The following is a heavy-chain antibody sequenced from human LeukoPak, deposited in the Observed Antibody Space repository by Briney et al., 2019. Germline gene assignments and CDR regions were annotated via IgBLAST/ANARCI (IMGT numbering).Heavy chain of an antibody. CDR1: GRSISSSSYY. Sequence: PSETLSLTCTVSGRSISSSSYYWGWIRQPPGKGLEWIGGSGSTYYNPSLKSRVTISVDTSKNQFSLKLSSVSAADTAVYYCARVAKYYYGSETYYFFEHWGQGTPVTASS. CDR3: ARVAKYYYGSETYYFFEH. J-gene: IGHJ4*02. V-gene: IGHV4-39*07. CDR2: SGST. D-gene: IGHD3-10*01.